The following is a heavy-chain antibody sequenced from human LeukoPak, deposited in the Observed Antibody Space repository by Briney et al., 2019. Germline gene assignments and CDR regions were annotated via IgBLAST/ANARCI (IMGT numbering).Heavy chain of an antibody. J-gene: IGHJ3*02. D-gene: IGHD6-13*01. CDR1: EFTFNNYA. CDR3: ARGGSSSWYSDAFDI. CDR2: ISSGGGST. V-gene: IGHV3-23*01. Sequence: GGSLRLSCAASEFTFNNYAMTWVRQAPGKGLEWVSTISSGGGSTYYADSVKGRFTISRDNSKNTLYLQMNSLRAEDTAVYYCARGGSSSWYSDAFDIWGQGTMVTVSS.